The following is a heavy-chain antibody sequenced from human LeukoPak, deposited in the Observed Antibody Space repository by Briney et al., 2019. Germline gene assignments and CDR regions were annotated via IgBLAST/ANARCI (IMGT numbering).Heavy chain of an antibody. CDR1: GGSISSSSYY. CDR3: ASSPPPDYYGSGSYWYYFDY. V-gene: IGHV4-39*01. CDR2: IYYSGST. Sequence: SSETLSPTCTVSGGSISSSSYYWGWIRQPPGKGLEWIGSIYYSGSTYYNPSLKSRVTISVDTSKNQFSLKLSSVTAADTAVYYCASSPPPDYYGSGSYWYYFDYWGQGTLVTVSS. J-gene: IGHJ4*02. D-gene: IGHD3-10*01.